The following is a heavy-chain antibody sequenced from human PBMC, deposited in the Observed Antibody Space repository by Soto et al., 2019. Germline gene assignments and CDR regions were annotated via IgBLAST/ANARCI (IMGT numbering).Heavy chain of an antibody. CDR3: ARNLRGYSGYHGYYYYYMDV. CDR1: GGSISSYY. CDR2: INYSGST. Sequence: QVQLQESGPGLVKPSETLSLTCTVSGGSISSYYWSSIRQPPGKGLEWIGYINYSGSTNYNPSLQSRVTISVDTSKNQFSLKLSSVTAADTAVYYCARNLRGYSGYHGYYYYYMDVWGKGTTVTVSS. J-gene: IGHJ6*03. D-gene: IGHD5-12*01. V-gene: IGHV4-59*08.